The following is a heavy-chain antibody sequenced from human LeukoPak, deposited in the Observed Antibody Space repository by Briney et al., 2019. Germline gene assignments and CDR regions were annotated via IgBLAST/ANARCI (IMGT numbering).Heavy chain of an antibody. V-gene: IGHV3-48*03. CDR3: ASFYYDSSGYGCFQF. Sequence: GGSLRLSCVASGFTFSSYEMNWVRQAPGKGLEWLTYISSTGSTIFYADSVRGRFTISRDNAKNSLYLQMNSLRAEDTGVYYCASFYYDSSGYGCFQFWGQGTLVTVSS. CDR2: ISSTGSTI. J-gene: IGHJ1*01. D-gene: IGHD3-22*01. CDR1: GFTFSSYE.